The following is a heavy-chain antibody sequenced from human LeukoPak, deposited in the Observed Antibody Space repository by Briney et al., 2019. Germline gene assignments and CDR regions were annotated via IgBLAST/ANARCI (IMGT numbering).Heavy chain of an antibody. CDR1: GFTFSSYG. Sequence: AGRSLRLSCAASGFTFSSYGMHWVRQAPGKGLERVAVISNDGSNKYYADSVKGRFTISRDNSKNTLYLQMNSLRAEDTAVYYCAKRITFGGVIAVRTNWFDPWGQGTLVTVSS. J-gene: IGHJ5*02. D-gene: IGHD3-16*02. CDR2: ISNDGSNK. V-gene: IGHV3-30*18. CDR3: AKRITFGGVIAVRTNWFDP.